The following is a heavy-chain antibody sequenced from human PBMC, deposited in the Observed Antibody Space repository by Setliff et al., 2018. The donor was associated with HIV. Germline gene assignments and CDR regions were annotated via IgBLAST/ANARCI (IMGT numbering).Heavy chain of an antibody. CDR3: ARHSGGSFYNFWSGDYYYYGMDV. CDR1: GYSISSGYY. D-gene: IGHD3-3*01. J-gene: IGHJ6*02. Sequence: SETLSLTCAVSGYSISSGYYWGWIRQPPGKGLEWIGSIYHSGSTYYNPSLKSRVTISVDTSKNQYSLKLSSVTAADTAVYYCARHSGGSFYNFWSGDYYYYGMDVWGQGTTVTVSS. CDR2: IYHSGST. V-gene: IGHV4-38-2*01.